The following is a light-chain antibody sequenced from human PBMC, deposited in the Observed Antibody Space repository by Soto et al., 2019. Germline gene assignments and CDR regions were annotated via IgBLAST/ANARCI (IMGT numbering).Light chain of an antibody. CDR3: QEYNSHSRYT. CDR2: TAS. V-gene: IGKV1-5*03. J-gene: IGKJ2*01. CDR1: QSISSW. Sequence: DIQMTQSPSTLSASVGDRVTITCRASQSISSWLAWYQQKPGKAPKLLIYTASSLDSGVPSRFSGSGSGTEFTLTISSLHPDDFATYYCQEYNSHSRYTFGQGTKLEIK.